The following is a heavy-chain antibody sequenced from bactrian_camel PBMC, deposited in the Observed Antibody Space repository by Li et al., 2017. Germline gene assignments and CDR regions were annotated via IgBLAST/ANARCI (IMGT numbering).Heavy chain of an antibody. D-gene: IGHD6*01. CDR3: GSPALGRSWLC. CDR2: VYHDGSDA. CDR1: GYNPSTYC. V-gene: IGHV3S6*01. Sequence: QVQLVESGGGSLQAGGSLRLSCVASGYNPSTYCRGWFRQAPGKGLEWVSTVYHDGSDAHYADSVKGRFTISRDNAKNTLFLQMNSLKPEDTAVYYCGSPALGRSWLCGGQGTQVTVS. J-gene: IGHJ4*01.